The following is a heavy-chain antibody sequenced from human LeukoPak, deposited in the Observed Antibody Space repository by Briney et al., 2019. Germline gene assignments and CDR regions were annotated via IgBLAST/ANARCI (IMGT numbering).Heavy chain of an antibody. Sequence: ASVKVSCKASGYTFTSYGISWVRQAPGQGLEWMGIINPSGGSTSYAQKFQGRVTMTRDTSTSTVYMELSSLRSEDTAVYYCARDPVGDCSSTSCYYFDYWGQGTLVTVSS. V-gene: IGHV1-46*01. D-gene: IGHD2-2*01. J-gene: IGHJ4*02. CDR3: ARDPVGDCSSTSCYYFDY. CDR1: GYTFTSYG. CDR2: INPSGGST.